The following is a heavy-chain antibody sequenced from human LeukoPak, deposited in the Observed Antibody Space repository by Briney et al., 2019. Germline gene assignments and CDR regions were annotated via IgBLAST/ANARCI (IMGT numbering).Heavy chain of an antibody. CDR2: INQDASTK. Sequence: GGSLRLSCAASGFTFSNTWMAWFGRAPGKGLEWVANINQDASTKHYVDSVKGRFTISRDNAKNSLYVQMNSLRAEDTAVYYCARDQSGSLDYWGQGTQVTVSS. V-gene: IGHV3-7*01. D-gene: IGHD1-26*01. CDR1: GFTFSNTW. J-gene: IGHJ4*02. CDR3: ARDQSGSLDY.